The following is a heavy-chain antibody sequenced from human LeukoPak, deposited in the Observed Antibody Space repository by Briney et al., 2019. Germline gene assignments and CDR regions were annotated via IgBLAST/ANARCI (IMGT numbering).Heavy chain of an antibody. D-gene: IGHD2-15*01. J-gene: IGHJ6*03. CDR1: GFTLSSYS. CDR3: AKNGDRGAYCTGGTCYPYFYYYMDV. CDR2: ISTSSSYI. Sequence: GGSLRLSCAASGFTLSSYSMSWVRQAPGKGLEWVSSISTSSSYIYYADSVKGRFTISRDNAKNSLYLQMNSLRAEDTAIYYCAKNGDRGAYCTGGTCYPYFYYYMDVWGKGTTVTI. V-gene: IGHV3-21*04.